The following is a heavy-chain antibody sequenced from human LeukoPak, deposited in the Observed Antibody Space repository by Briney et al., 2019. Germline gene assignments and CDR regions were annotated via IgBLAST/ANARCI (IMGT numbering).Heavy chain of an antibody. V-gene: IGHV3-30*02. CDR1: GFTFSSYG. D-gene: IGHD3-22*01. Sequence: GGSLRLSCAVSGFTFSSYGMHWVRQAPGKGLEWVAFIRYDGSNKFYADSVKGRFTISRDNSKNTLFLQMNSLRAEDTAVYYCARESESYDSSGSTFYYWGQGTLVTVSS. J-gene: IGHJ4*02. CDR2: IRYDGSNK. CDR3: ARESESYDSSGSTFYY.